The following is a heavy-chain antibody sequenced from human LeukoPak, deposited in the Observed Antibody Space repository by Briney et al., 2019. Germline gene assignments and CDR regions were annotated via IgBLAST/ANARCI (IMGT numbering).Heavy chain of an antibody. CDR3: ATGIAARPGGSFDY. D-gene: IGHD6-6*01. Sequence: PGGSLRLSCAASGFTFSSYEMNWVRQAPGKGLEWVSYISSSGSTIYYADSVKGRFTFSRDNAKNSLYLQMNSLRAEDTAVYYCATGIAARPGGSFDYWGQGTLVTVSS. J-gene: IGHJ4*02. CDR1: GFTFSSYE. CDR2: ISSSGSTI. V-gene: IGHV3-48*03.